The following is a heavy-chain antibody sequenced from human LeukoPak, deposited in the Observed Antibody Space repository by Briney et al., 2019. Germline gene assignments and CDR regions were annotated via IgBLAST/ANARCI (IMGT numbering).Heavy chain of an antibody. Sequence: PGGSLRLSCAASGFTFSSYAMHWVRQAPGKGLEWVAVISYDGSNKYYADSVKGRFTISRDNSKNTLYLQMNSLRAEDTAVYYCARGGSSWYPAFDNWGQGTLVTVSS. D-gene: IGHD6-13*01. CDR3: ARGGSSWYPAFDN. CDR1: GFTFSSYA. CDR2: ISYDGSNK. J-gene: IGHJ4*02. V-gene: IGHV3-30*04.